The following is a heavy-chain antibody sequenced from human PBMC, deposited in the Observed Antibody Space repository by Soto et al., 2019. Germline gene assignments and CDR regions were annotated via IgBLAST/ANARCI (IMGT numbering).Heavy chain of an antibody. J-gene: IGHJ5*02. Sequence: SKTLSLTCAISGDSVSSKSAAWNWIRQSPSGGLEWLGRTYSRSKWYNGYAVSVKSRMTINPDTSKNQFSLQLNSVTPEDTAVYYCARDLELEPWIDCFDPGGQGTPVNVSS. V-gene: IGHV6-1*01. CDR2: TYSRSKWYN. D-gene: IGHD1-1*01. CDR3: ARDLELEPWIDCFDP. CDR1: GDSVSSKSAA.